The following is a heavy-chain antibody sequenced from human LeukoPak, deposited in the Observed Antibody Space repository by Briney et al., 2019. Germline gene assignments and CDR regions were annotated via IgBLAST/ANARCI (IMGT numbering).Heavy chain of an antibody. CDR2: ISSSSSYI. D-gene: IGHD4-17*01. Sequence: GGSLRLSCAASGFTFSSYSMNWVRQAPGKGLEWVSSISSSSSYIYYADSVKGRFTISRDNAKNSLYLQMNSLRAEDTAVYYCARVSYGDYVVVDYWGQGTLVTVSS. CDR3: ARVSYGDYVVVDY. CDR1: GFTFSSYS. V-gene: IGHV3-21*01. J-gene: IGHJ4*02.